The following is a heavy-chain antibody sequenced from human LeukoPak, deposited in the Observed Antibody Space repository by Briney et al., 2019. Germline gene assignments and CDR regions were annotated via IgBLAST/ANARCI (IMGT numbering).Heavy chain of an antibody. CDR2: ISSSGSTI. CDR1: GFTFSDYY. V-gene: IGHV3-11*01. J-gene: IGHJ4*02. CDR3: AKTGCSSITCYTNC. D-gene: IGHD2-2*02. Sequence: GGSLRLSCAASGFTFSDYYMSWIRQAPGKGLEWVSYISSSGSTIYYADSVKGRFTISRDNAKNSLYLQMGSLRAEDTALYYCAKTGCSSITCYTNCWGRGTLVTVSS.